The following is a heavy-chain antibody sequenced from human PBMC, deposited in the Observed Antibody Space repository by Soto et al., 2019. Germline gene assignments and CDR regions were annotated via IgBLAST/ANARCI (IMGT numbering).Heavy chain of an antibody. D-gene: IGHD6-6*01. Sequence: QVQLVQSGAEVKKPGSSVKVSCKASGGTFSSYAISWVRQAPGQGLEWMGGIIPIFGTANYAQKFQGRVTITADKSTSTAYMELSSLRAEDTAVYYCAIPEYSSSLHYYDYGMDVWGQGTTVTVSS. CDR2: IIPIFGTA. CDR1: GGTFSSYA. J-gene: IGHJ6*02. V-gene: IGHV1-69*06. CDR3: AIPEYSSSLHYYDYGMDV.